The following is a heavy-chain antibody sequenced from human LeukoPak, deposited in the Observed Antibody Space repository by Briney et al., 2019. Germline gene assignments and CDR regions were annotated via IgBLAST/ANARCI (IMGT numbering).Heavy chain of an antibody. CDR2: MNPNSGNT. D-gene: IGHD3-3*01. V-gene: IGHV1-8*01. CDR3: ARVGPRNDFWSGYYKPTLGDFDY. Sequence: ASVKVSCKASGYTFTSYDINWVRQATGQGLEWMGWMNPNSGNTGYAQKFQGRVTMTRNTSIGTAYMELSSLRSEDTAVYYCARVGPRNDFWSGYYKPTLGDFDYWGQGTLVTVSS. J-gene: IGHJ4*02. CDR1: GYTFTSYD.